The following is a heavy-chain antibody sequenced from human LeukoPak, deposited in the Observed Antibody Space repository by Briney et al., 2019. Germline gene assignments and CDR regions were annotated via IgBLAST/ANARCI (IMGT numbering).Heavy chain of an antibody. D-gene: IGHD6-6*01. CDR3: AKNRENSMWVPDY. V-gene: IGHV3-23*01. J-gene: IGHJ4*02. CDR1: GFTFSTYG. CDR2: ISGSGTST. Sequence: GGSLRLSCAASGFTFSTYGMTWVRQAPGKGREWVSAISGSGTSTHYTDSVKGRFTISRDNSKNTLYLQMNRLRAEDTAVYYCAKNRENSMWVPDYWGQGTLVTVSS.